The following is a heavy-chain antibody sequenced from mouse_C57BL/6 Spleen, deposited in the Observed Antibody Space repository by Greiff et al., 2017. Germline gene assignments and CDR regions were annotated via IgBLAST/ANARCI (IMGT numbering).Heavy chain of an antibody. D-gene: IGHD2-4*01. CDR3: ARWGIYYDYDGNYFDY. CDR2: INPNNGGN. V-gene: IGHV1-22*01. J-gene: IGHJ2*01. Sequence: EVQLVESGPELVKPGASVQMSCKASGYTFTDYNMHWVKQSHGKSLEWIGYINPNNGGNSYNQKFKGKATLTVNKSSSTAYMELRSLTSEDSAVYYCARWGIYYDYDGNYFDYRGQGTTLTVAS. CDR1: GYTFTDYN.